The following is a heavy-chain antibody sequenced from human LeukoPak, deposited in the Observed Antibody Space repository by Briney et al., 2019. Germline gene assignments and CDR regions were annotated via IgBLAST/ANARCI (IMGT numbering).Heavy chain of an antibody. CDR2: IRYDGSNK. CDR1: GFTFSSYG. V-gene: IGHV3-30*02. Sequence: GGSLRLSCAAPGFTFSSYGMHWVRQAPGKGLEWVAFIRYDGSNKYYADSVKGRFTISRDNSKNTLYLQMNSLRAEDTAVYYCAKGVPKLPSRGYYYGMDVWGQGTTVTVSS. CDR3: AKGVPKLPSRGYYYGMDV. D-gene: IGHD2-15*01. J-gene: IGHJ6*02.